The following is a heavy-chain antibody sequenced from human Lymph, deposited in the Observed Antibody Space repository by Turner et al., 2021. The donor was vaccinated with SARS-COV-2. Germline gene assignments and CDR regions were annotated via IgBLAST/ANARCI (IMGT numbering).Heavy chain of an antibody. CDR1: GSTFTSYD. D-gene: IGHD1-26*01. CDR3: WKGPQWAVWFDP. V-gene: IGHV1-8*01. Sequence: QEQLWQSWAAGNTPGASVKVPCKAAGSTFTSYDINGVRQATGQGLEWMGWMNPNSGNTGYAQKFQGKVTMTRNTVISTDYVELCSRRSENADVDCCWKGPQWAVWFDPWGQGTMVTVSS. J-gene: IGHJ5*02. CDR2: MNPNSGNT.